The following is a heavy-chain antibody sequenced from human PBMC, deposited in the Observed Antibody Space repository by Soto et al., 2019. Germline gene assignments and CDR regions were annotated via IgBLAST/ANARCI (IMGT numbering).Heavy chain of an antibody. J-gene: IGHJ4*02. D-gene: IGHD3-10*01. CDR3: ASLRYGSGSYPPLSPDY. V-gene: IGHV4-61*01. CDR2: IYYSGST. Sequence: SETLCLTCTVSGGSVGSGSYYWSWIRQPPGKGLEWIGYIYYSGSTNYNPSLKSRVTISVDTSKNQFSLKLSSVTAADTAVYYCASLRYGSGSYPPLSPDYWGQGTLVTVSS. CDR1: GGSVGSGSYY.